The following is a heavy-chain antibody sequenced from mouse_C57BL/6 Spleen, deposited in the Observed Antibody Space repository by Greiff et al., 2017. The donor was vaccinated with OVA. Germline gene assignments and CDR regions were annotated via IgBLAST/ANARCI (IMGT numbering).Heavy chain of an antibody. CDR2: INPSNGGT. V-gene: IGHV1-53*01. Sequence: QVQLQQPGTDLVKPGASVKLSCKASGYTFTSYWMHWVKQRPGQGLEWIGNINPSNGGTNYNEQFKSKATLTVDKSSSTAYMQLSSLTSEDSAVYYCARSPFYYDYFMDYWGQGTSVTVSS. D-gene: IGHD2-4*01. J-gene: IGHJ4*01. CDR3: ARSPFYYDYFMDY. CDR1: GYTFTSYW.